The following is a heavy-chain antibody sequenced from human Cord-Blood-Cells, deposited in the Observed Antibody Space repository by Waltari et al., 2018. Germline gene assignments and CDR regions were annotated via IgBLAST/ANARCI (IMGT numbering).Heavy chain of an antibody. CDR3: ARGRFIGYYYGSGSIPFDY. CDR2: INHSGST. Sequence: QVQLQQWGAGLLKPSETLSLTCAVYGGSFSGYYWSWIRQPPGKGLEWIGEINHSGSTNYNPSLKSRVTISVDTSKNQFSLKLGSVTAADTAVYYCARGRFIGYYYGSGSIPFDYWGQGTLVTVSS. J-gene: IGHJ4*02. V-gene: IGHV4-34*01. D-gene: IGHD3-10*01. CDR1: GGSFSGYY.